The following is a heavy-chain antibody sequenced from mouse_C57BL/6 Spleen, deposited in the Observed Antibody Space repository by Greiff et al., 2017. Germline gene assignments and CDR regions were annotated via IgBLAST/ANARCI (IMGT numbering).Heavy chain of an antibody. D-gene: IGHD2-5*01. Sequence: QVQLQQPGAELVKPGASVKLSCKASGYTFTSYWMHWVKQRPGRGLEWIGRIDPNSGGTKYNEKFKSKATLTVDKPSSTAYMQLSSLTSEDSAVYYCARRGYYSNSGFDYWGQGTTLTVSS. CDR3: ARRGYYSNSGFDY. CDR2: IDPNSGGT. V-gene: IGHV1-72*01. CDR1: GYTFTSYW. J-gene: IGHJ2*01.